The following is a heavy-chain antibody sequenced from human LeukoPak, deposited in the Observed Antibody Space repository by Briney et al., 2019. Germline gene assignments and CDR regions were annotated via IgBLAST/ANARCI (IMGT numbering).Heavy chain of an antibody. CDR2: ISYDGSNK. V-gene: IGHV3-30*04. CDR1: GFTFSSYA. J-gene: IGHJ4*02. Sequence: QTGGSLRLSCAASGFTFSSYAMHWVRQAPGKGLEWVAVISYDGSNKYYADSVKGRFTISRDNSKNTLYLQMNSPRAEDTVVYYCASDIVVVTAVHAALDYWGQGTLVTVSS. CDR3: ASDIVVVTAVHAALDY. D-gene: IGHD2-21*02.